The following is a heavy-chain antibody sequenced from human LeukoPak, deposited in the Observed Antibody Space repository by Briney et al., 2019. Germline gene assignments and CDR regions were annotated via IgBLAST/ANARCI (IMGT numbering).Heavy chain of an antibody. J-gene: IGHJ3*02. Sequence: MSSETLSLTCTVSGGSIKGYHWSWIRQPPGKGLEWIGYIYSNEATEYKPSLKSRVTISADTSKSQFSLKLTSVTAADTAIYYCARRNDFHIWGQGTMVTVSS. CDR1: GGSIKGYH. CDR2: IYSNEAT. V-gene: IGHV4-4*08. CDR3: ARRNDFHI.